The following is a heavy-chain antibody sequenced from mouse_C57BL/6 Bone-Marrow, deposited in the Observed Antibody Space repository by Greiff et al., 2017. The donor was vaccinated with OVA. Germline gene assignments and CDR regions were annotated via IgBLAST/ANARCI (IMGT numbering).Heavy chain of an antibody. D-gene: IGHD4-1*01. Sequence: QVQLQQSGAELARPGASVKLSCQASGYTFTSYGISWVKQRTGQGLEWIGEIYPRSGNTYYNEKFKGKATLTADKSSSTAYMELRSLTSEDSAVYFWARLWDPFAYWGQGTLVTVSA. J-gene: IGHJ3*01. CDR3: ARLWDPFAY. CDR2: IYPRSGNT. CDR1: GYTFTSYG. V-gene: IGHV1-81*01.